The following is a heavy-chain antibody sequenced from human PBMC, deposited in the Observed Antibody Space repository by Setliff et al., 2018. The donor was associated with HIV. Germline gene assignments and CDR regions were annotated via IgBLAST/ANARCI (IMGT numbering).Heavy chain of an antibody. CDR2: ISTNTGTP. Sequence: ASVKVSCKASGYSFSNYAINWVRQAPGQGLEWMGWISTNTGTPTYAQGFTGRFVFSLDTSVSTAYLEISSLKAEDTAVYYCAPTISTYMAVWVKGTTVTVSS. V-gene: IGHV7-4-1*02. CDR3: APTISTYMAV. J-gene: IGHJ6*03. D-gene: IGHD1-20*01. CDR1: GYSFSNYA.